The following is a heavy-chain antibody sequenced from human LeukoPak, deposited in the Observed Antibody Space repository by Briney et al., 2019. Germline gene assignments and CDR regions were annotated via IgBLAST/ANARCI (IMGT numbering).Heavy chain of an antibody. Sequence: GASVKVSCKASGGTFSSYAIIWVRQAPGQGLEWMGGIIPIFGTANYAQRFQGRVTITADESTSTAYMELSSLRSEDTAVYYCATSGDLPAAKTIYYYYYYMDVWGKGTTVIVSS. CDR3: ATSGDLPAAKTIYYYYYYMDV. CDR1: GGTFSSYA. J-gene: IGHJ6*03. D-gene: IGHD2-2*01. CDR2: IIPIFGTA. V-gene: IGHV1-69*13.